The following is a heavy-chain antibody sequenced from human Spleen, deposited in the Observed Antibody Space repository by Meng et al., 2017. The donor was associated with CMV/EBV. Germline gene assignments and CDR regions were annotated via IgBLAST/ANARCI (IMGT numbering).Heavy chain of an antibody. CDR1: LSTSGVG. CDR2: IYWNDNK. J-gene: IGHJ5*02. D-gene: IGHD3-3*01. V-gene: IGHV2-5*01. CDR3: ARSTYYDFWSDYYSNWFDP. Sequence: LSTSGVGVGWIHQPPGKALEWLALIYWNDNKPYSPSLKSRLTITKDTSKNQVVLTMTNMDPVDTATYYCARSTYYDFWSDYYSNWFDPWGQGTLVTVSS.